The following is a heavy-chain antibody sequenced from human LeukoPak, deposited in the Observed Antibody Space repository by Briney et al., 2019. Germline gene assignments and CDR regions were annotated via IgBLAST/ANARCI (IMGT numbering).Heavy chain of an antibody. V-gene: IGHV1-46*01. J-gene: IGHJ4*02. CDR3: AREAGTVYYFDY. CDR1: GYTFTSFH. CDR2: INPSGGST. Sequence: ASVKVSCKTSGYTFTSFHMHWVRQAPGQGLEWMGIINPSGGSTSYAQKFQGRVTMTRDTSTSTVYMELSSLRSEDTAVYYCAREAGTVYYFDYWGQGTLVTVSS. D-gene: IGHD4-17*01.